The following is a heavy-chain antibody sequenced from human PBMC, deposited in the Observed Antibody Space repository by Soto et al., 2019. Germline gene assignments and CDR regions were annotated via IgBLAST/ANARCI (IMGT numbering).Heavy chain of an antibody. CDR2: IYYSGTT. Sequence: PSETLSLTCAVSGGSISSSNWWSWVRQPPGKGLEWIGYIYYSGTTNYNPSLNSRVTISVDTSKNQFSLKLSSVTAADTAVYYCARDVMYYYDSSGYYVNWFDPWGQGTLVTVSS. D-gene: IGHD3-22*01. CDR3: ARDVMYYYDSSGYYVNWFDP. CDR1: GGSISSSNW. V-gene: IGHV4-4*02. J-gene: IGHJ5*02.